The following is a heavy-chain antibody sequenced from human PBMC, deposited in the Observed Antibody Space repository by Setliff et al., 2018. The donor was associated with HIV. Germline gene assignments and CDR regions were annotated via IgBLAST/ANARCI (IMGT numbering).Heavy chain of an antibody. V-gene: IGHV4-4*09. CDR3: ASGSGWYGAAQFDR. CDR2: IYTSGST. J-gene: IGHJ5*02. CDR1: RGSISSYY. Sequence: SETLPFTGTASRGSISSYYWSWIRQPPGKGLEWIGYIYTSGSTNYNPSLTSRVTISLDTSKNQFSLKLSSLTAADTAVYYCASGSGWYGAAQFDRWGQGTRVTVSS. D-gene: IGHD6-19*01.